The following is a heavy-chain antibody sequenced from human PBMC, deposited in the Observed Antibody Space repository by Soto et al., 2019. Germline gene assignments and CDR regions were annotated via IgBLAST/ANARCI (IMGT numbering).Heavy chain of an antibody. CDR1: GFTFSSFT. D-gene: IGHD6-19*01. Sequence: GGSLRLSCAASGFTFSSFTMNWVRQPPGKGLEWVSTSSSNSAYMYYTDALRGRFTISRDNAKNSLHLQMNSLRAEDTAVYYRWGDAGRDTSGSVWLDTLGGGTLVTFSS. CDR2: SSSNSAYM. V-gene: IGHV3-21*01. CDR3: WGDAGRDTSGSVWLDT. J-gene: IGHJ5*02.